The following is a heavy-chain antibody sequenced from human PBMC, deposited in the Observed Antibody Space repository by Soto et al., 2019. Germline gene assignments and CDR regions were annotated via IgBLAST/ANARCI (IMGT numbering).Heavy chain of an antibody. CDR3: ARGEPWFGDAFDI. Sequence: QVQLQQWGAGLLKPSETLSLTCAVYGGSFSGYYWSWIRQPPGKGLECIGEINHSGSTNYNPSLKSRVTISVDTSTNQFSLKLSSVTAADTAVYYCARGEPWFGDAFDIWGQGTMVTVSS. J-gene: IGHJ3*02. CDR1: GGSFSGYY. V-gene: IGHV4-34*01. CDR2: INHSGST. D-gene: IGHD3-10*01.